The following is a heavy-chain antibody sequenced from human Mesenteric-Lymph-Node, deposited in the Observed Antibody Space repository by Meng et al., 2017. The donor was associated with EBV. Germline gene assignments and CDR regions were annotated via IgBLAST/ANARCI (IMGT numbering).Heavy chain of an antibody. D-gene: IGHD6-19*01. CDR1: GGSLSRGGYY. CDR2: IYYSGSN. V-gene: IGHV4-30-4*01. Sequence: QVRESGPRLVKPTQARSLTCAVSGGSLSRGGYYWIWLRQPPGKGLEWIGYIYYSGSNYYNPSLKSRVTITVDTSKNQFSLKLSSVTAADTAVYYCARVEQWLLYFDYWGQGTLVTVSS. CDR3: ARVEQWLLYFDY. J-gene: IGHJ4*02.